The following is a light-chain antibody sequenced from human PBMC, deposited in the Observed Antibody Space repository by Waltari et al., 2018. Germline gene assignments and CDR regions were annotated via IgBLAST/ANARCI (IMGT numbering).Light chain of an antibody. CDR3: ATWDDSLNGRVV. J-gene: IGLJ3*02. V-gene: IGLV1-44*01. CDR1: SSNIGINT. Sequence: QSVLTQPPSASGTPGQRVPIPCSGSSSNIGINTVNCYQHPPGTAPKLLIYSYNQRPSGVPDRFSGSKSGTSASLAISGLQSEDEADYYCATWDDSLNGRVVFGGGTKLTVL. CDR2: SYN.